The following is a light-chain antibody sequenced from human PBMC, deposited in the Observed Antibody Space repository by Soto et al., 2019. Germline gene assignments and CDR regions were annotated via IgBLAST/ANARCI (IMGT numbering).Light chain of an antibody. CDR3: ETWVRNTPAV. CDR1: SGHSSFI. Sequence: QSVLTQSSSASASLGSSVKLTCTLSSGHSSFIIAWHQQQPGKAPRYLMKLEGSGSYYKGSGVPDRFSGSSSGADRYLTISDLPFEDEADYYCETWVRNTPAVFGGGTQLAV. J-gene: IGLJ7*01. V-gene: IGLV4-60*02. CDR2: LEGSGSY.